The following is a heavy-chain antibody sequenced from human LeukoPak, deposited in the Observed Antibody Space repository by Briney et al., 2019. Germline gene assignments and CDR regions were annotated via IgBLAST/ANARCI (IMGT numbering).Heavy chain of an antibody. CDR2: ISWNSGSI. V-gene: IGHV3-9*01. J-gene: IGHJ4*02. Sequence: GGSLRLSCAASGFTFSSYAMHWVRQAPGKGLEWVSGISWNSGSIGYADSVKGRFTISRDNAKNSLYLQMNSLRAEDTALYYCAKDSVLLWFGYYFDYWGQGTLVTVSS. CDR3: AKDSVLLWFGYYFDY. CDR1: GFTFSSYA. D-gene: IGHD3-10*01.